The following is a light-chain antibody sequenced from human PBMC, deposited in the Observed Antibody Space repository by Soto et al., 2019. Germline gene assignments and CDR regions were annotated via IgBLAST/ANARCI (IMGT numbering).Light chain of an antibody. Sequence: SYELTQPPSVSVAPGQTASIACWGNNIGSKTVHWYQQRPGQAPVLVVYDDTDRPSGIPERFSGSNSGNTATLTISRVEAGDEADYYCQVWDSSSDHYVFGTGTKVTVL. V-gene: IGLV3-21*02. CDR3: QVWDSSSDHYV. J-gene: IGLJ1*01. CDR2: DDT. CDR1: NIGSKT.